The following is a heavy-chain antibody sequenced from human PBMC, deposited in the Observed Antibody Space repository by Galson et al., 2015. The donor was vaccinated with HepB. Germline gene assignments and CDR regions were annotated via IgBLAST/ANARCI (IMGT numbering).Heavy chain of an antibody. CDR2: IYYSGST. D-gene: IGHD1-26*01. V-gene: IGHV4-59*01. Sequence: ETLSLTCTVSGGSISSYYWSWIRQPPGKGLEWIGYIYYSGSTNYNPSLKSRVTISVDTSKNQFSLKLSSVTAADTAVYYCARYDIVGAIPSFDIWGQGTMVTVSS. CDR1: GGSISSYY. CDR3: ARYDIVGAIPSFDI. J-gene: IGHJ3*02.